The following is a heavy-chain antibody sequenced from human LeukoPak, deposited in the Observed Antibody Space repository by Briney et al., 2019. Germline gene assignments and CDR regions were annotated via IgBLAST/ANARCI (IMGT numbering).Heavy chain of an antibody. CDR1: GLTVSKNY. J-gene: IGHJ4*02. CDR3: ARDDYDRNFDY. D-gene: IGHD3-22*01. Sequence: GGSLRLSCAASGLTVSKNYMSWVRQAPGKGLEWVSVIYSGGSTYYADSVKGRFTISRDNSKNTLYLQMNSLRAEDTAVYYCARDDYDRNFDYWGQGTLVTVSS. CDR2: IYSGGST. V-gene: IGHV3-66*01.